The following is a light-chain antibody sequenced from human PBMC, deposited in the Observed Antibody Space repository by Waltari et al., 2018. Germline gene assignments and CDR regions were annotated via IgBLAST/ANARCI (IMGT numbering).Light chain of an antibody. Sequence: DIQMTQSPSSLSASVGDRVTITCRASENINSYLNWYHQKSGKAPQLLIYKASTLLSGVPSRFSGSGSGTDYTFTISSLQSEDVGTYYCQHNYGIPLTFAGGTKVEIK. V-gene: IGKV1-39*01. J-gene: IGKJ4*01. CDR3: QHNYGIPLT. CDR2: KAS. CDR1: ENINSY.